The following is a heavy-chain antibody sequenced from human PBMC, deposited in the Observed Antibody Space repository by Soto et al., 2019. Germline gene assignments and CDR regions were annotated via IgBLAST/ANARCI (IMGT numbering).Heavy chain of an antibody. J-gene: IGHJ5*02. CDR3: AREGGIAAAGSWFDP. CDR2: IIPVFGTP. CDR1: GGTFTNYA. D-gene: IGHD6-13*01. Sequence: ASVKVSCKASGGTFTNYAFSWVRQAPGQGLEWMGGIIPVFGTPDYAQKFQGRVTITADESTRTASMELSSLRSDDTAVYYCAREGGIAAAGSWFDPWGQGTLVTVSS. V-gene: IGHV1-69*13.